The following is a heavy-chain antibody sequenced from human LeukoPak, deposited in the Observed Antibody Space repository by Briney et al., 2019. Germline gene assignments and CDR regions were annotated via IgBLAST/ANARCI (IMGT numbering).Heavy chain of an antibody. CDR2: IRSKAYGATT. V-gene: IGHV3-49*04. Sequence: PGGSLRLSCTGFGFIFGDHAMSWVRQAPGKGLKWVGFIRSKAYGATTEYAASVKGRFTISRDDSKGIAYLQMNSLEIEDTAVYYCARGPILLWLHNGMDVWGQGTTVTVSS. J-gene: IGHJ6*02. D-gene: IGHD6-19*01. CDR3: ARGPILLWLHNGMDV. CDR1: GFIFGDHA.